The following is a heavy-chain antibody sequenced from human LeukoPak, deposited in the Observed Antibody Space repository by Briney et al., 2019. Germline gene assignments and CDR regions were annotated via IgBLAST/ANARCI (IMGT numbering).Heavy chain of an antibody. J-gene: IGHJ4*02. Sequence: SETLSHTCTVSGGSISSSSYYWGWVRQPPGKGLEWIGSIYYSGSTYYNPSLKSRVTISVDTSKNQFSLKLSSVTAADTAVYYCARVSWSMGGNLYYFDYWGQGTLVTVSS. CDR2: IYYSGST. V-gene: IGHV4-39*07. CDR1: GGSISSSSYY. CDR3: ARVSWSMGGNLYYFDY. D-gene: IGHD4-23*01.